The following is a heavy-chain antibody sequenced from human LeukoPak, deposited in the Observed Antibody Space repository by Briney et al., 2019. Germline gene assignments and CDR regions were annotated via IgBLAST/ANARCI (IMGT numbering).Heavy chain of an antibody. CDR1: GFSVSSYY. V-gene: IGHV3-66*01. CDR3: TRGQSYCGADCYSD. J-gene: IGHJ4*02. D-gene: IGHD2-21*02. Sequence: GGSLRLSCAASGFSVSSYYMSWVRQPPGKGLEWVSVMYTGGGRYYGDSVKGRFTISRDNSKNTVFLQMNSLRVEDTALYYCTRGQSYCGADCYSDWGQGTLVTVSS. CDR2: MYTGGGR.